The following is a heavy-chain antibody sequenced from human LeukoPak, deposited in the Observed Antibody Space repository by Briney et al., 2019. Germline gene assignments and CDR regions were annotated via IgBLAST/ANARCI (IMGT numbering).Heavy chain of an antibody. CDR3: ARVLHKRNYDSSVYYGY. CDR2: ISSSGSTI. D-gene: IGHD3-22*01. Sequence: PEGSLRLSCAASGFTFSSYEMNWVRQAPGKGLERVSYISSSGSTIYYADSVKGRFTISRDNAKSSLFLQMNSLRAEDTAVYYCARVLHKRNYDSSVYYGYWGQGTLVTVSS. CDR1: GFTFSSYE. V-gene: IGHV3-48*03. J-gene: IGHJ4*02.